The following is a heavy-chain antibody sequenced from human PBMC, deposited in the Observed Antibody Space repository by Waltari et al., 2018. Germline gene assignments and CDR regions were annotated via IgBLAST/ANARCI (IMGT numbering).Heavy chain of an antibody. J-gene: IGHJ5*02. V-gene: IGHV4-38-2*01. CDR1: GYSISSGYY. D-gene: IGHD5-12*01. Sequence: QVQLQESGPGLVKPSETLSLTCAVSGYSISSGYYWGWIRQPPGKGLEWIGIIYPSGSTYYNPFLKSLVTISVDTSKNQFSLKLSSVTAADTAVYYCASIIVATINWFSPWGQGTLVTVSS. CDR3: ASIIVATINWFSP. CDR2: IYPSGST.